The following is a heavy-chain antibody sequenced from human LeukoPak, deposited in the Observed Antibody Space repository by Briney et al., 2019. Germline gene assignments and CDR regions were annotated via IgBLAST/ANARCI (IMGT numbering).Heavy chain of an antibody. V-gene: IGHV4-31*03. Sequence: SETLSLTCTVSGGSISSGGYYWSWIRQHPGKGLEWIGYIYYSGSTYYNPSLRSRVTISVDTSKNQFSLKLSSVTAADTAVYYCARDNPDTAMVDSFDIWGQGTMVTVSS. CDR2: IYYSGST. J-gene: IGHJ3*02. CDR1: GGSISSGGYY. CDR3: ARDNPDTAMVDSFDI. D-gene: IGHD5-18*01.